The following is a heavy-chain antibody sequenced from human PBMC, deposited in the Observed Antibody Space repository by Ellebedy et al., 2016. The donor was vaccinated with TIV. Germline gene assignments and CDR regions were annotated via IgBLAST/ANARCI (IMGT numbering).Heavy chain of an antibody. V-gene: IGHV3-23*01. CDR2: ISGSGGST. D-gene: IGHD4-23*01. Sequence: GESLKISCAASGFTFSSYAMSWVRQAPGKGLEWVSGISGSGGSTYYADSVKGRFTISRDNSKNTPYLQMNSLRAEDTAVYYCANPPTVVPYPAHYWGQGTLVTVSS. CDR1: GFTFSSYA. J-gene: IGHJ4*02. CDR3: ANPPTVVPYPAHY.